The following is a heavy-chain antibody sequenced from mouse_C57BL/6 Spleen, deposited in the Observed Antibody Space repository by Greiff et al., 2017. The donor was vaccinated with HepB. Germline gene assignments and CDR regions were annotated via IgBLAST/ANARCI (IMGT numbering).Heavy chain of an antibody. CDR2: IRNKANGYTT. V-gene: IGHV7-3*01. D-gene: IGHD2-5*01. Sequence: EVKLMESGGGLVQPGGSLSLSCAASGFTFTDYYMSWVRQPPGKALEWLGFIRNKANGYTTEYSASVKGRFTISRDNSQSILYLQMNALRAEDSATYYCARIYYSTGYFDVWGTGTTVTVSS. CDR1: GFTFTDYY. CDR3: ARIYYSTGYFDV. J-gene: IGHJ1*03.